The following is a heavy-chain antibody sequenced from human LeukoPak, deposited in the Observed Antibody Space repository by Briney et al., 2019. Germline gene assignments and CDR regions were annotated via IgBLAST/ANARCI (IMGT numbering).Heavy chain of an antibody. CDR1: GFTFSSYA. Sequence: GGSLRLSCSASGFTFSSYAMHWVRQAPGKGLEYVSAISSNGGSTYYADSVKGRFTISRDNSKNTLYLQMSSLRAEDTAVYYCVWERGYGYGHDGNFDYWGQGTLVTVSS. D-gene: IGHD5-18*01. CDR3: VWERGYGYGHDGNFDY. V-gene: IGHV3-64D*06. J-gene: IGHJ4*02. CDR2: ISSNGGST.